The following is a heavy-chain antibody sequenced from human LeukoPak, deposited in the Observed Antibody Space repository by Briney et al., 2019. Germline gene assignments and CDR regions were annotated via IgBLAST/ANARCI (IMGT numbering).Heavy chain of an antibody. D-gene: IGHD2-2*02. CDR3: ARQTIASVTGYMLFDL. CDR2: IYHPKNT. V-gene: IGHV4-39*02. J-gene: IGHJ2*01. Sequence: SETLSLNCSVSVGSINSRDYYWAWIRQPPGKGLEWVSSIYHPKNTVYNPSLKSRLFISLDASKNLFSLTLTSVTAADSAMYYCARQTIASVTGYMLFDLWGRGTSVIVSS. CDR1: VGSINSRDYY.